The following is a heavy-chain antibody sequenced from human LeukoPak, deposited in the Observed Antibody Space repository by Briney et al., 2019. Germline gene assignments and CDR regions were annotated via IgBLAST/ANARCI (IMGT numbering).Heavy chain of an antibody. CDR3: AREVAVYYYYMDV. Sequence: SETLSLTCTVSGYSISSGYYWGWIRPPPGKGLEWIGSIYHSGSTYYNPSLKSRVTISVDTSKNQFSLKLSSVTAADTAVYYCAREVAVYYYYMDVWGKGTTVTVSS. J-gene: IGHJ6*03. V-gene: IGHV4-38-2*02. CDR2: IYHSGST. CDR1: GYSISSGYY. D-gene: IGHD6-19*01.